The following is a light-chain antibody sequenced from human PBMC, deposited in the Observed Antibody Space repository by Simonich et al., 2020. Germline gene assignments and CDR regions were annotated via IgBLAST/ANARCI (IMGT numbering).Light chain of an antibody. CDR1: SSDVGGYNF. CDR3: SSYTSSSTLV. J-gene: IGLJ2*01. CDR2: DAS. V-gene: IGLV2-14*01. Sequence: QSALTQPASVSGSPGQSITLSCTGTSSDVGGYNFVSWYQQHPGKAPKLMIYDASRRPSVVSNRFSGAKSGNTASLTISGLQAEDEADYYCSSYTSSSTLVFGGGTKLTVL.